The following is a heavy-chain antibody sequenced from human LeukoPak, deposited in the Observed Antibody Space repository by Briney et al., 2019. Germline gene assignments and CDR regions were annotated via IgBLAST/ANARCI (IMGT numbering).Heavy chain of an antibody. Sequence: GGSLRLSCAASGFTFSTYNMNWVRQAPGKGLEWISYINADSSTIQYADSVRGRLTTSRDNAKNSLYLQMNSLRAEDTAVYYCVRDNSRGQSLGVIYWGQGSLVTVSS. CDR2: INADSSTI. CDR3: VRDNSRGQSLGVIY. V-gene: IGHV3-48*01. D-gene: IGHD3-22*01. J-gene: IGHJ4*02. CDR1: GFTFSTYN.